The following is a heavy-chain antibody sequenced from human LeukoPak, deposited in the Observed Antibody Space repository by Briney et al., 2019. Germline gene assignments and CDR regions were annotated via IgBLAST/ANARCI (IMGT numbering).Heavy chain of an antibody. V-gene: IGHV1-18*01. D-gene: IGHD2-15*01. CDR1: GNTFTTYG. CDR3: ARDRAVVVAATDY. Sequence: GASVKVSCKASGNTFTTYGISWVRQAPGQGLEWMGWISPYNGNTNYAQKLQGRVTMTTDTSTSTAYMELRSLRSDDTAVYYCARDRAVVVAATDYWGQGTLVTVSS. J-gene: IGHJ4*02. CDR2: ISPYNGNT.